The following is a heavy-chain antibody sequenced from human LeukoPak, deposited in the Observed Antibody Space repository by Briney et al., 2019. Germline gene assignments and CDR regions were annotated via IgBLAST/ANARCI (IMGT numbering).Heavy chain of an antibody. CDR2: INPNSGGT. Sequence: ASVKVSCKASGYTFTGYYMHWVRQAPGQGLEWMGWINPNSGGTNYAQKFQGRVTMTRDTSISTAYMELSRLRSDDTAVYYCARAGSHALYYYYYMDVWGKGTTVTVSS. V-gene: IGHV1-2*02. J-gene: IGHJ6*03. D-gene: IGHD6-13*01. CDR3: ARAGSHALYYYYYMDV. CDR1: GYTFTGYY.